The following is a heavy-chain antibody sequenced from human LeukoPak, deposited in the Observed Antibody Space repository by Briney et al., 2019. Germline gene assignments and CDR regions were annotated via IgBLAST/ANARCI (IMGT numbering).Heavy chain of an antibody. CDR1: GFTFSDYH. J-gene: IGHJ4*02. CDR2: ISDSGGST. D-gene: IGHD3-22*01. Sequence: GGSLRLSCAASGFTFSDYHISWIRQAPGKGLEWVAGISDSGGSTNYADSVKGRFTISRDNPKNTLYLQMNSLRAEDTAVYFCARRGVVIRVILVGFHKEAFYFDSWGQGALVTVSS. V-gene: IGHV3-23*01. CDR3: ARRGVVIRVILVGFHKEAFYFDS.